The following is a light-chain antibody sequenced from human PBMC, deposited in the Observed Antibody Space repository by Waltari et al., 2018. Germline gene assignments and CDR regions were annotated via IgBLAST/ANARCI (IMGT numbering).Light chain of an antibody. CDR1: PSELGGYNY. J-gene: IGLJ3*02. Sequence: QSALTQPASASGYPGQPITLSCTATPSELGGYNYFSWYQHHPGKAPNLMIYDAIKRPSGVSNPFSGSKSGNTASLTISGLQADDEADYYCSSYTSSSPWVFGGGTKLTVL. V-gene: IGLV2-14*03. CDR3: SSYTSSSPWV. CDR2: DAI.